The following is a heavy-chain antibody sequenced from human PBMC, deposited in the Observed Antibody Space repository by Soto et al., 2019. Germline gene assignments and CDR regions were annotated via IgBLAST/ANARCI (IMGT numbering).Heavy chain of an antibody. J-gene: IGHJ1*01. CDR3: ARSRVTGTYPHDFQP. V-gene: IGHV4-31*03. Sequence: QVQLQESGPGLVKPSQTLSLTCTASGGSISSGDYYWSWMRQHPGKGLEWIGYIFYSGSTYYNPSLKRRVTIXXDXSXXQFSLKLTSVTAADTAVYYCARSRVTGTYPHDFQPWGQGTLVTVSS. CDR2: IFYSGST. D-gene: IGHD2-21*02. CDR1: GGSISSGDYY.